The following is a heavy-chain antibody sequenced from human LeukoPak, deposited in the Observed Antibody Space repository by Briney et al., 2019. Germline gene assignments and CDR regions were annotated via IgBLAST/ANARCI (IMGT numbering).Heavy chain of an antibody. CDR1: GFTFSNYV. Sequence: GGSLRLSCAASGFTFSNYVMHWVRQAPGKGLEWVAFIRYDGSNKYYADSVKGRFTISRDNSKNTLYLQMNSLRAEDTAVYYCAKDGRFWVDYYYYYMDVWGKGTTVTVSS. V-gene: IGHV3-30*02. J-gene: IGHJ6*03. CDR2: IRYDGSNK. D-gene: IGHD3-3*01. CDR3: AKDGRFWVDYYYYYMDV.